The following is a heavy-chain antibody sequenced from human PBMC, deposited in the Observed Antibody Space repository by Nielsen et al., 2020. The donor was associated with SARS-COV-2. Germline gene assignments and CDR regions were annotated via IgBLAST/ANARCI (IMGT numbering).Heavy chain of an antibody. J-gene: IGHJ6*03. Sequence: GESLKISCAASGFTVSSNYMSWVRQAPGKGLEWVSVIYSGGSTYYADSVKGRITISRDNSKNTLYLQMNSLRAEDTAVYYCARVDGVARLYYMDVWGKGTTVTVSS. CDR1: GFTVSSNY. V-gene: IGHV3-53*01. CDR3: ARVDGVARLYYMDV. CDR2: IYSGGST. D-gene: IGHD2-15*01.